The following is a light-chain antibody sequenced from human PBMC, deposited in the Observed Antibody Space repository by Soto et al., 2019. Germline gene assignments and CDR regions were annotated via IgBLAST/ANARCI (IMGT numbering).Light chain of an antibody. J-gene: IGLJ2*01. V-gene: IGLV3-21*02. CDR2: DDS. CDR3: QVWDTGNDHVV. CDR1: NIGSKS. Sequence: SYELTQPPSVSVAPGQTARITCGGNNIGSKSVHWYQQRPGQAPVLVVHDDSDRPSGIPERFSGSNSENTATLTITRVEAVDEADYYCQVWDTGNDHVVFGGRTKLTVL.